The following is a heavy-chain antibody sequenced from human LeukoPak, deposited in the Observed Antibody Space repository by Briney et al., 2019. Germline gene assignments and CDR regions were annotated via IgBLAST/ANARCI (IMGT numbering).Heavy chain of an antibody. J-gene: IGHJ4*02. V-gene: IGHV3-23*01. D-gene: IGHD5-24*01. CDR1: GFTFSSCA. CDR2: ISGSGGST. Sequence: GGSLRLSCAASGFTFSSCAMSWVRQAPGKGLEWVSAISGSGGSTYYADSVKGRFTISRDNSKNTLYLQMNSLRAEDTAVYYCAKYFERWLQLSFFDYWGQGTLVTVSS. CDR3: AKYFERWLQLSFFDY.